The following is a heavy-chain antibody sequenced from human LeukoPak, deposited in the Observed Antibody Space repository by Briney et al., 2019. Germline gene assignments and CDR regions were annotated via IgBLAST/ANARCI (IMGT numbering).Heavy chain of an antibody. D-gene: IGHD3-10*01. Sequence: ASVKVSCKASGYTFTSYAMNWVRQAPGQGLEWMGWINTNTGNPTYAQGFTGRFVFSLDTSVSTAYLQISSLKAEDTAVYYCARSGSGSYWRYYYYYYMDVWGKGTTVTVSS. CDR3: ARSGSGSYWRYYYYYYMDV. J-gene: IGHJ6*03. CDR2: INTNTGNP. CDR1: GYTFTSYA. V-gene: IGHV7-4-1*02.